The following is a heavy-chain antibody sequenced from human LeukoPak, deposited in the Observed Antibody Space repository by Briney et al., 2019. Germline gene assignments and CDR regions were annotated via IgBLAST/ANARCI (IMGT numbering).Heavy chain of an antibody. J-gene: IGHJ4*02. Sequence: SETLSLTCTVSGYSISSGYYWGWIRQPPGKGLEWIGSIYHSGSTYYNPSLKSRVTISVDTSKNQFSLKLSSVTAADTAVYYCARALYSYGVGGYFDYWGQGTLVTVSS. CDR3: ARALYSYGVGGYFDY. D-gene: IGHD5-18*01. V-gene: IGHV4-38-2*02. CDR2: IYHSGST. CDR1: GYSISSGYY.